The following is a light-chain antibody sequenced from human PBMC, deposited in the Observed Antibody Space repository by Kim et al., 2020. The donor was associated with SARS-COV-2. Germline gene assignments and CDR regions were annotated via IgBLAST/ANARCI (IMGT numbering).Light chain of an antibody. J-gene: IGLJ1*01. CDR1: SSDGGSYNL. CDR2: EVS. V-gene: IGLV2-23*02. Sequence: GQSVTTSCTGTSSDGGSYNLVSWYQQHPGKAPKLMIYEVSKRPSGVSNRFSGSKSGNTASLTISGLQAEDEADYYCCSYAGSSTYVFGTGTKVTVL. CDR3: CSYAGSSTYV.